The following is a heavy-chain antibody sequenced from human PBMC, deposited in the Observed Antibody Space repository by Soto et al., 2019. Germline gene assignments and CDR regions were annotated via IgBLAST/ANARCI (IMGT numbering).Heavy chain of an antibody. D-gene: IGHD4-4*01. CDR2: ISGSGGST. Sequence: GGSLRLSCAASGFTFSSYAMSWVRQAPGKGLEWVSAISGSGGSTYYADSVKGRFTISRDNSKNTLYLQMNSLRAEDTAVYYCAKGFRRARMTTVTSGNSDYYYYYMDVWGKGTTVTVSS. V-gene: IGHV3-23*01. CDR3: AKGFRRARMTTVTSGNSDYYYYYMDV. CDR1: GFTFSSYA. J-gene: IGHJ6*03.